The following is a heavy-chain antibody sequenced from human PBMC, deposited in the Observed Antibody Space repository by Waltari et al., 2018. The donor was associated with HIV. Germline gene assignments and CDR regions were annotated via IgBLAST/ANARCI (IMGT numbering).Heavy chain of an antibody. CDR3: VREVVVAATWWFDP. V-gene: IGHV3-74*01. Sequence: EVQLVESGGGLFQLGGSLRLSCAASGFTFSNYWMHWVRQAPGKGLVWVSRISGDGSSTTYADSVKGRFTISRDNPKNTLYLQMNSLRVEDTAVYYCVREVVVAATWWFDPWGQGTLVTVSS. J-gene: IGHJ5*02. CDR1: GFTFSNYW. CDR2: ISGDGSST. D-gene: IGHD2-15*01.